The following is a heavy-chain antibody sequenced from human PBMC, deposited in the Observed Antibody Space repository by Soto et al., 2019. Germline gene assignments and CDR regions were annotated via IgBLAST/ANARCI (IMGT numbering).Heavy chain of an antibody. CDR3: AASGGVVPADRIDAFDI. J-gene: IGHJ3*02. CDR1: GFTFSTYI. CDR2: ICSNRSNK. D-gene: IGHD2-2*01. V-gene: IGHV3-48*01. Sequence: GGSLSLSCAASGFTFSTYIMNWIRQAPGKGLEWISYICSNRSNKYYADSVKGRFTISRDNGKDTLYLQMNCVRAEDTAWYYGAASGGVVPADRIDAFDIWGQGTMVTVSS.